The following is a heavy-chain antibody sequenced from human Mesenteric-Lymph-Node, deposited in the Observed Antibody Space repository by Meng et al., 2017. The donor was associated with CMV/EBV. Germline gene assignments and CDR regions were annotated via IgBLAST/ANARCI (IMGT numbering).Heavy chain of an antibody. CDR1: GFTFTTYG. J-gene: IGHJ4*02. V-gene: IGHV3-30*02. CDR2: IAHDGGNK. D-gene: IGHD3-22*01. CDR3: ARRFDGGYYSPLDY. Sequence: GESLKISCAASGFTFTTYGMHWVRQAPGKGLECVAFIAHDGGNKDYADSVKGRFTISRDNSKNTVYLQMNSLRAEDTAVYFCARRFDGGYYSPLDYWGRGTLVTVSS.